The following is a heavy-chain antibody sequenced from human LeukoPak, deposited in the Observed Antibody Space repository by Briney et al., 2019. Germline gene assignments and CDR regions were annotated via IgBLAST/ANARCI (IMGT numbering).Heavy chain of an antibody. D-gene: IGHD3-22*01. Sequence: GESLKISCKGSGYSFTSYWNGWVRQMPGKGLEWMGIIYPGDSDTRYSPSFQGQVTISADKSISTAYLQWSSLKASDTAMYYYARRRYYDSSGYSHDAFDIWGQGTMVTVSS. CDR3: ARRRYYDSSGYSHDAFDI. J-gene: IGHJ3*02. V-gene: IGHV5-51*01. CDR2: IYPGDSDT. CDR1: GYSFTSYW.